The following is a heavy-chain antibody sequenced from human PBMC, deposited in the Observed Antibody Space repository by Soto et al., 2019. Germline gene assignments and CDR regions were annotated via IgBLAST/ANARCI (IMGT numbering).Heavy chain of an antibody. CDR1: GFTFDDYG. CDR2: ISWNRGTI. Sequence: EVQLVESGGGLVRPGGSRRLSCVASGFTFDDYGMHWVRQVPGKGLEWVAGISWNRGTIGYADSVRGRFTISRDNAKNSLFLQMTSLRTYYTSIYYCGQSKDIVVVPAAPGLDHCGHGIMVTVSS. D-gene: IGHD2-2*01. J-gene: IGHJ4*01. CDR3: GQSKDIVVVPAAPGLDH. V-gene: IGHV3-9*01.